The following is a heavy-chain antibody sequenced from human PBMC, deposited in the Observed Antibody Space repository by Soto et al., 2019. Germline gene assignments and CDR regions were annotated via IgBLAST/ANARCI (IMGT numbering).Heavy chain of an antibody. CDR1: SSTFPSYA. V-gene: IGHV1-3*01. J-gene: IGHJ4*02. CDR2: INAGNGNT. Sequence: ASVKLSRKTSSSTFPSYAMHCVRQVLGQRLEWMGWINAGNGNTKYSQKFQGRVTITRDTSASTAYMELSSLRSEDTAVYYCARWDDDFWRLFDDCGQGTLVTVSS. CDR3: ARWDDDFWRLFDD. D-gene: IGHD3-3*01.